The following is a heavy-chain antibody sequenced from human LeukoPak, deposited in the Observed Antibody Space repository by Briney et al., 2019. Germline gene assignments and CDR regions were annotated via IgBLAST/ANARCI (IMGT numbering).Heavy chain of an antibody. CDR3: ARPGSSGWYQNDY. CDR1: GYSFTSYD. D-gene: IGHD6-19*01. J-gene: IGHJ4*02. Sequence: ASVKVSCKVSGYSFTSYDINWVRQAPGQGLEWMGWISTYNGNTNYTQKVQGRVTMTTDTSTSTAYMELRSLRSDATAVYYCARPGSSGWYQNDYWGQGTLVTVSS. V-gene: IGHV1-18*01. CDR2: ISTYNGNT.